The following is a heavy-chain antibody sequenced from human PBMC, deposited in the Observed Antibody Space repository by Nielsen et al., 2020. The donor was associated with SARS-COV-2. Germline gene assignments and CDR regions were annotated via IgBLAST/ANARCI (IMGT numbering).Heavy chain of an antibody. CDR2: IKSKVDGGTT. CDR1: AFTFSTYW. V-gene: IGHV3-15*01. D-gene: IGHD3-10*01. J-gene: IGHJ1*01. Sequence: GESLKISCAASAFTFSTYWMHWVRQAPGKGLEWVGRIKSKVDGGTTDYAGPVKGRFTISRDDSKNALYLQMNSLKTEDTAVYYCTTGGITMVRGVMQYWGQGTLVTVSP. CDR3: TTGGITMVRGVMQY.